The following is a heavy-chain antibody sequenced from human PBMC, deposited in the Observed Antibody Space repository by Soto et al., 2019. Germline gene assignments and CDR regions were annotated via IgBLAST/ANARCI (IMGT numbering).Heavy chain of an antibody. D-gene: IGHD3-22*01. CDR1: GGSISSSNW. V-gene: IGHV4-4*02. J-gene: IGHJ1*01. CDR3: ARAYPPHYYDSSGYPVADYFQH. Sequence: SETLSLTCAVSGGSISSSNWWSWVRQPPGKGLGWIGEIYHSGSTNYNPSLKSRVTISVDKSKNQFSLKLSSVTAADTAVYYCARAYPPHYYDSSGYPVADYFQHWGQGTLVTVSS. CDR2: IYHSGST.